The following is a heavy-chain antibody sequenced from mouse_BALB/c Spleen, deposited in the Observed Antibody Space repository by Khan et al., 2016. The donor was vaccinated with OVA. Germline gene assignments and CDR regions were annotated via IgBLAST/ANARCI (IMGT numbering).Heavy chain of an antibody. D-gene: IGHD1-1*01. J-gene: IGHJ2*01. CDR2: ISYRGRT. V-gene: IGHV3-2*02. CDR1: GYSITSDYA. Sequence: EVQLQESGPGLVKPSQSLSLTCTVTGYSITSDYAWNWIRQFPGNTLEWMGYISYRGRTSSNPSLIRRISITRDPSQNPFFLPLNSVTTEDTATDYWARSVTITTVVATDCDYWGQGTTRTVSS. CDR3: ARSVTITTVVATDCDY.